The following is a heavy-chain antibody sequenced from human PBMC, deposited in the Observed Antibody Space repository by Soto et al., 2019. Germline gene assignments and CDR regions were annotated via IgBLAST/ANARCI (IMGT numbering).Heavy chain of an antibody. Sequence: GGSLRLSCAASGFTFSSYGMHWVRQAPGKGLEWVAVIWYDGSNKYYADSVKGRFTISRDNSKNTLYLQMNSLRAEDTAVYYCARVGYYDSSGYYSYHFDYWGQGTLVTVSS. CDR3: ARVGYYDSSGYYSYHFDY. CDR2: IWYDGSNK. V-gene: IGHV3-33*01. CDR1: GFTFSSYG. D-gene: IGHD3-22*01. J-gene: IGHJ4*02.